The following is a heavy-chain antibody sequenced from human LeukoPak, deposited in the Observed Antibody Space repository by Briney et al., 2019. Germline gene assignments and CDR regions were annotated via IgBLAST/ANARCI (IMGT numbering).Heavy chain of an antibody. Sequence: GGSLRLSCAASGFTFSSYAMGWVRQAPGKGLEWVSGIDGSGGTTYYADSVKGRFTISRDNSRNTLFLQMNSLRAEDTGVYYCAKVRQAETTRTNFDYWGQGTLVTVSS. CDR1: GFTFSSYA. CDR2: IDGSGGTT. J-gene: IGHJ4*02. CDR3: AKVRQAETTRTNFDY. D-gene: IGHD1-14*01. V-gene: IGHV3-23*01.